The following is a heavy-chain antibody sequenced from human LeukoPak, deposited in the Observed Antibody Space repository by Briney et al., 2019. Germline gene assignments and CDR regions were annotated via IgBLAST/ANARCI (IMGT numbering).Heavy chain of an antibody. CDR2: INHSGNT. J-gene: IGHJ3*02. CDR3: ARGPITMIVVVNPRRGAFDI. Sequence: SETLSLTCAVYGGSSSSFYWSWIRQPPGKGLDWIGEINHSGNTNYNPSLKSRVTISVDTSKNQFSLKLSSVTAADTAVYYCARGPITMIVVVNPRRGAFDIWGQGTMVTVSS. CDR1: GGSSSSFY. V-gene: IGHV4-34*01. D-gene: IGHD3-22*01.